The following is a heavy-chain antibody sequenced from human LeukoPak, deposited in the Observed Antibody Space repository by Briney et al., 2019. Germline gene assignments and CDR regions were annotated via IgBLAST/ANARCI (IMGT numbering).Heavy chain of an antibody. Sequence: ASVKVSCKASGCSFNGYYTHWVRQAPGQGLEWMGWINPNSGGTNYAQKFQGRVTMTRDTSINTAYMELSGLRSDDTAVYYCASAEYYYDSSGSDAFDIWGQGTMVTVSS. V-gene: IGHV1-2*02. CDR2: INPNSGGT. CDR3: ASAEYYYDSSGSDAFDI. CDR1: GCSFNGYY. J-gene: IGHJ3*02. D-gene: IGHD3-22*01.